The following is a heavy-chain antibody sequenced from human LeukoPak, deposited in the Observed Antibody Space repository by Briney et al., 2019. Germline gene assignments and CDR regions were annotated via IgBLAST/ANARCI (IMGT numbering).Heavy chain of an antibody. Sequence: PAGSLRLSCAASGFTFSSYGMHWVRQAPGKGLEWVAVISYDGSNKYYADSVKGRFTISRDNSKNTLYLQMNSLRAEDTAVYYCAKAIAAAGLDYWGQGTLVTVSS. CDR1: GFTFSSYG. D-gene: IGHD6-13*01. J-gene: IGHJ4*02. CDR2: ISYDGSNK. V-gene: IGHV3-30*18. CDR3: AKAIAAAGLDY.